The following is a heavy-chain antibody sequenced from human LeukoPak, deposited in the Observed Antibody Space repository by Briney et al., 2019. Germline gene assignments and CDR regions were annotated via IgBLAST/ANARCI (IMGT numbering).Heavy chain of an antibody. D-gene: IGHD7-27*01. V-gene: IGHV1-2*02. CDR1: GYTFTGYY. CDR3: ARLGLDLDAFDI. Sequence: ASVKVSCKASGYTFTGYYMHWVREAPGQGLEWMGWINPNSGGTNYAQTFQGRVTMTRDTSISTAYMELSRLRSDDTAVYYCARLGLDLDAFDIWGQETMVTVSS. J-gene: IGHJ3*02. CDR2: INPNSGGT.